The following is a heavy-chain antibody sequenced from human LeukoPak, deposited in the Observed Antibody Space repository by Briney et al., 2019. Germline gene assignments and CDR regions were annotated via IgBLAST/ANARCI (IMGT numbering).Heavy chain of an antibody. CDR3: AGDPSVGSTWYYYVDV. V-gene: IGHV3-48*04. CDR2: ISRSSLAI. CDR1: GSSLDNYA. D-gene: IGHD6-13*01. J-gene: IGHJ6*03. Sequence: GGSLRLSCEASGSSLDNYAMSWVRQAPGKGLEYIAYISRSSLAINYAESVRGRFIVSRDNARNSLYLQMNGLRADDTAVYHCAGDPSVGSTWYYYVDVWGKGTTVTVSS.